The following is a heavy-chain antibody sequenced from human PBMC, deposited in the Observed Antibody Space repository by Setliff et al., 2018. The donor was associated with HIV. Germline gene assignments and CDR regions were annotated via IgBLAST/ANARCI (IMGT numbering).Heavy chain of an antibody. Sequence: KSSETLSLTCAVYGGSFSGYCWNWIRQPPGKGLEWIGEINHSGSTNYNPSLKSRVTISVDTSKNQLSLKVSSVTAADTAVYYCARSIVPVASGYYYFEYWGQGTLVTVSS. V-gene: IGHV4-34*01. CDR3: ARSIVPVASGYYYFEY. CDR2: INHSGST. D-gene: IGHD3-3*01. J-gene: IGHJ4*02. CDR1: GGSFSGYC.